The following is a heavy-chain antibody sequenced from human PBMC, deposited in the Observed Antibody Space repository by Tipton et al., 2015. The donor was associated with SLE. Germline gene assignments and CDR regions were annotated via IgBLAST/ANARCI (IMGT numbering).Heavy chain of an antibody. V-gene: IGHV3-48*01. CDR1: GFTLSAYN. J-gene: IGHJ4*02. CDR2: ISSSSTTI. CDR3: SRAGAVRPPDY. D-gene: IGHD6-6*01. Sequence: SLRLSCSASGFTLSAYNMNWVRQAPGKGLEWVSYISSSSTTIYYADSVRGRFTVSRDNAKNSLYLQVNNLGAEDTAVYYCSRAGAVRPPDYWGQGTLVTVSS.